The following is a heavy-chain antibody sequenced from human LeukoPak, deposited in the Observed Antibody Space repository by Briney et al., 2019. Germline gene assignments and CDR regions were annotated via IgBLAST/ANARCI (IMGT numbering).Heavy chain of an antibody. CDR1: GFTFSIYS. J-gene: IGHJ6*03. V-gene: IGHV3-21*03. CDR2: ISSSSTDK. CDR3: ARETPSKYYYMDV. D-gene: IGHD2-15*01. Sequence: GGSLRLSCAASGFTFSIYSMIWVRQAPGKGLEWVSSISSSSTDKYYADSVKGRFTITRDNAKNSLYLQMDSLRAEATAVYYCARETPSKYYYMDVWGKGTTVTVSS.